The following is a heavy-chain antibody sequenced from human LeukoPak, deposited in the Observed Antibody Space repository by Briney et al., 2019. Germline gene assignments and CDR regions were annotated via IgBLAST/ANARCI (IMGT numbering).Heavy chain of an antibody. CDR1: GFTFSSYW. CDR3: ARALGGGSYSRPYDY. CDR2: ISYDGSNK. D-gene: IGHD1-26*01. V-gene: IGHV3-30-3*01. Sequence: GRSLRLSCAASGFTFSSYWMHWVRQAPGKGLVWVSRISYDGSNKYYADSVKGRFTISRDNSKNTLYLQMNSLRAEDTAVYYCARALGGGSYSRPYDYWGQGTLVTVSS. J-gene: IGHJ4*02.